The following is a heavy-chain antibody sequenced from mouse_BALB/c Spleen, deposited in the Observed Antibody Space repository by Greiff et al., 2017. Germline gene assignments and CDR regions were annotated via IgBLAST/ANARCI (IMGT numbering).Heavy chain of an antibody. D-gene: IGHD1-1*01. J-gene: IGHJ1*01. CDR2: INPYNDGT. V-gene: IGHV1-14*01. Sequence: LVESGPELVKPGASVKMSCKASGYTFTSYVMHWVKQKPGQGLEWIGYINPYNDGTKYNEKFKGKATLTSDKSSSTAYMELSSLTSEDSAVYYCARESQIYYYGDWYFDVWGAGTTVTVSS. CDR1: GYTFTSYV. CDR3: ARESQIYYYGDWYFDV.